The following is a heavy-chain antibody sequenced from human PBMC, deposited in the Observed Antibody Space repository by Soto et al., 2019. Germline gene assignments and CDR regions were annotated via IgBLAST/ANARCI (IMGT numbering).Heavy chain of an antibody. CDR1: GQSLTSYA. J-gene: IGHJ6*02. V-gene: IGHV1-3*01. CDR3: ASSSWAGNIFYYGMDV. D-gene: IGHD3-9*01. Sequence: QVQLVQSGADVKQSGASVRVSCKASGQSLTSYAMHWVRQAPGQRLEWMGWINGGNGNTRYSPKFQDRVTITRDTSASTVYMEVSSLRSEDPAVYFCASSSWAGNIFYYGMDVWGQGTTVTVS. CDR2: INGGNGNT.